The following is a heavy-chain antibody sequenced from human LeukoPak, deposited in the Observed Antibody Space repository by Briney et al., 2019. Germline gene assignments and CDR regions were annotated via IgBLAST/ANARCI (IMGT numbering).Heavy chain of an antibody. CDR1: VYTFTGYY. Sequence: ASVQVSCMASVYTFTGYYMHWVRPAPAQGLEWVGWINPNSGGTNYAQKFQGRVTMTRDTSISTAYMELSRLRSDDTAVYYCARVFGAVAGTGYFDYWGQGTLVTVSS. CDR3: ARVFGAVAGTGYFDY. D-gene: IGHD6-19*01. CDR2: INPNSGGT. V-gene: IGHV1-2*02. J-gene: IGHJ4*02.